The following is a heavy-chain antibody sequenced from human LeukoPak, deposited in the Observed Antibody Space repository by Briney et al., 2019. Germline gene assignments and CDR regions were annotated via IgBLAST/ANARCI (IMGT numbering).Heavy chain of an antibody. V-gene: IGHV1-3*01. D-gene: IGHD3-16*02. Sequence: ASVKVSCKASGYTFTSYAMHWVRQGPGQRLEWMGWINAGNGNTKYSQKFHGRVTITSDTSASTGYMELSSLRSEGTAVYYCSRSIRITFGGVIASGYGGQGTRVSVSS. CDR2: INAGNGNT. CDR1: GYTFTSYA. J-gene: IGHJ4*02. CDR3: SRSIRITFGGVIASGY.